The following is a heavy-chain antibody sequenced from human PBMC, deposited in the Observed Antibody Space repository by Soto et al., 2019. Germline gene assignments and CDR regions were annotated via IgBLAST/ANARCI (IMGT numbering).Heavy chain of an antibody. J-gene: IGHJ6*02. CDR2: IKQDGSEK. D-gene: IGHD4-17*01. V-gene: IGHV3-7*03. CDR1: GFTFSSYW. Sequence: LRLSCAASGFTFSSYWMSWVRQAPGKGLEWVANIKQDGSEKYYVDSVKGRFTISRDNAKNSLYLQMNSLRAEDTALYYCAKDINSMTTVTTYGMDVWGQGTTVTVSS. CDR3: AKDINSMTTVTTYGMDV.